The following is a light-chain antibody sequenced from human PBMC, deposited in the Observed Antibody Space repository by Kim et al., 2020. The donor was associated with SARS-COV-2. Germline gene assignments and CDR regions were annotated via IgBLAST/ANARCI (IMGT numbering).Light chain of an antibody. CDR2: WAS. J-gene: IGKJ2*01. Sequence: ATINCKSSQSVLYSSNNKNYLAWYQQKPGQPPKLLIYWASTRESGVPDRFGGSGSGTDFTLTISSLQAEDVAVYYCQQYYSDRPYTFGQGTRLEI. V-gene: IGKV4-1*01. CDR1: QSVLYSSNNKNY. CDR3: QQYYSDRPYT.